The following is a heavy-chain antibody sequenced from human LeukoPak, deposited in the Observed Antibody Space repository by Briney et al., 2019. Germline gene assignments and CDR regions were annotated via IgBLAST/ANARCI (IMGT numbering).Heavy chain of an antibody. Sequence: PSETLSLTCTVSGGSVSSYYWSWIRQPPGKGLEWMGYTYYSGSTNYNPSLKSRVTISVDTSKNQFSLKLSSVTAADTAMYYCARNFETSGYSALFDYWGQGTLVTVSS. CDR3: ARNFETSGYSALFDY. V-gene: IGHV4-59*02. CDR1: GGSVSSYY. D-gene: IGHD5-12*01. CDR2: TYYSGST. J-gene: IGHJ4*02.